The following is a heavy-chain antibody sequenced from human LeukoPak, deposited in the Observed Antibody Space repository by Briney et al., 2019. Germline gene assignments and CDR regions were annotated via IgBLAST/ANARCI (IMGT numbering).Heavy chain of an antibody. D-gene: IGHD6-13*01. CDR1: GFTVSSNY. Sequence: GGSLRLSCAASGFTVSSNYMSWVRQAPGKGLEWVSVIYSGGSAYYADSVKGRFTVSRDNSKSTLYLQMNNLRAEDTAVYYCARDDRAAAGTDYWGQGTLVTVSS. V-gene: IGHV3-53*01. CDR3: ARDDRAAAGTDY. CDR2: IYSGGSA. J-gene: IGHJ4*02.